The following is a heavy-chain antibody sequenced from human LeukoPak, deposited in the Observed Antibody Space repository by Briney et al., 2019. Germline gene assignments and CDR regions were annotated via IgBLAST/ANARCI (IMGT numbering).Heavy chain of an antibody. CDR2: IYYSGST. J-gene: IGHJ6*02. V-gene: IGHV4-59*01. D-gene: IGHD4-17*01. CDR3: ARSYGDPPYYYYGMDV. Sequence: SETLSLTCTVSGGSMRGYYWSWIRQPPGKGLEWIGYIYYSGSTNYNPSLKSRVTISVDTSKNQFSLKLSSVTAADTAVYYCARSYGDPPYYYYGMDVWGQGTTVTVSS. CDR1: GGSMRGYY.